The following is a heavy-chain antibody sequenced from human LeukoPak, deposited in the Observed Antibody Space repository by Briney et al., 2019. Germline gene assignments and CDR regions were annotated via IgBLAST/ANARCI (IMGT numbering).Heavy chain of an antibody. J-gene: IGHJ4*02. CDR1: GYTFTGYY. CDR3: ASNYGSGSYYPLDY. Sequence: ASVKVSCKASGYTFTGYYMHWVRQAPGQGLEWMGWINPNSGGTNYAQKFQGRVTMTRVTSISTAYMELSRLRSDDTAVYYCASNYGSGSYYPLDYWGQGTLVTVPS. V-gene: IGHV1-2*02. D-gene: IGHD3-10*01. CDR2: INPNSGGT.